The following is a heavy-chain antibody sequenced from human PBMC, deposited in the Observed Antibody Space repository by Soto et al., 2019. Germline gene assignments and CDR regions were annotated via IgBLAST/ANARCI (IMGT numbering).Heavy chain of an antibody. V-gene: IGHV1-2*04. CDR2: INPNSGGT. Sequence: ASVKVSCKASGYTFTGYYMHWVRQAPGQGLEWMGWINPNSGGTNYAQKFQGWVTMTRDTSISTAYMELSRLRSDDTAVYYCARANYYGSGSYYYYYYGMDVWGQGTTVTVSS. J-gene: IGHJ6*02. D-gene: IGHD3-10*01. CDR1: GYTFTGYY. CDR3: ARANYYGSGSYYYYYYGMDV.